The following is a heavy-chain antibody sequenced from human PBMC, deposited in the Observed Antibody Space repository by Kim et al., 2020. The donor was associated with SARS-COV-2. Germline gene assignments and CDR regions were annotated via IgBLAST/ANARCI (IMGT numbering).Heavy chain of an antibody. D-gene: IGHD6-13*01. CDR1: GGSISSSSYY. CDR2: IYYSGST. CDR3: ARDGSSRFRRESNDY. J-gene: IGHJ4*02. V-gene: IGHV4-39*07. Sequence: SETLSLTCTVSGGSISSSSYYWGWIRQPPGKGLEWIGSIYYSGSTYYNPSLKSRVTISVDTSKNQFSLKLSSVTAADTAVYYCARDGSSRFRRESNDYWGQGTLVTVSS.